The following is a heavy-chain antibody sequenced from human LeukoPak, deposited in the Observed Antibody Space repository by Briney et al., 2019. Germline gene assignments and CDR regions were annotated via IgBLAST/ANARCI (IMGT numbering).Heavy chain of an antibody. CDR2: IYYSGST. V-gene: IGHV4-61*01. CDR1: GGSSSSSSYY. Sequence: SETLSLTCSVSGGSSSSSSYYWGWIRQPPGKGLEWIGYIYYSGSTNYNPSLKSRVTISVDTSKNQFSLKLSSVTAADTAVYYCARDASKYSYYMDVWGKGTTVTVSS. J-gene: IGHJ6*03. CDR3: ARDASKYSYYMDV.